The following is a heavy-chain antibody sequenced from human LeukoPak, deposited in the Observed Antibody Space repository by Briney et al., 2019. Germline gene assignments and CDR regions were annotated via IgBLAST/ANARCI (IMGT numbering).Heavy chain of an antibody. Sequence: GGSLRLSCAASGFTFSSYEMNWVGHAPGKGLEGVSYISSSGSTIYYADSVKGRFTISRDNAKNSLYLQMNSLRAEDTAVYYCARVAWDAFDIWGQGTMVTVSS. V-gene: IGHV3-48*03. CDR2: ISSSGSTI. CDR1: GFTFSSYE. CDR3: ARVAWDAFDI. J-gene: IGHJ3*02.